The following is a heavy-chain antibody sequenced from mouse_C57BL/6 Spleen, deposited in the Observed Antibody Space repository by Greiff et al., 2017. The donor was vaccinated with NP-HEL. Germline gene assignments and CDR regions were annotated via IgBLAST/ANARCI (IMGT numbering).Heavy chain of an antibody. D-gene: IGHD2-4*01. CDR3: AREGYDDYDGGVYYAMDY. V-gene: IGHV1-72*01. CDR1: GYTFTSYW. CDR2: IDPNSGGT. Sequence: QVQLQQPGAELVKPGASVKLSCKASGYTFTSYWMHWVKQRPGRGLEWIGRIDPNSGGTKYNEKFKSKATLTVDKPSSTAYMQLSSLTSEDSAVYYCAREGYDDYDGGVYYAMDYWGQGTSVTVSS. J-gene: IGHJ4*01.